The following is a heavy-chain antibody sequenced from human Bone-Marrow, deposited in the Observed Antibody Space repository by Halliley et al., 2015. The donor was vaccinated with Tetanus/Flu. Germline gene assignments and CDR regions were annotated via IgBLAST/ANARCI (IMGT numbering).Heavy chain of an antibody. CDR2: INHSGST. CDR3: ARGAGGRFIFVAPFDY. Sequence: LRLSCAVYGGSFSGYSWSWIRQPPGKGLEWIGEINHSGSTNYNPSLQSRVTISADTSKKQFSLKRSSVTAADPAVYYCARGAGGRFIFVAPFDYWGQGTLVTVSS. D-gene: IGHD3-3*01. J-gene: IGHJ4*02. CDR1: GGSFSGYS. V-gene: IGHV4-34*01.